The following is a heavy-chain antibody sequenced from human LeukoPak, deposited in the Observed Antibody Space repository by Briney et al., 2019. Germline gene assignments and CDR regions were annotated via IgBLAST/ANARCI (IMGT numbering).Heavy chain of an antibody. Sequence: ASVKVSCKASGYTFTNNFMHWVRQAPGQGLEWIGIINPSGDNTWYAQKFQGRVTMTRDMSTSTVYMELSSLRSEDTAVYYCARDLGEGRYCSGGSCYYHYYYMDVWGKGTTVTVSS. CDR2: INPSGDNT. CDR3: ARDLGEGRYCSGGSCYYHYYYMDV. CDR1: GYTFTNNF. J-gene: IGHJ6*03. V-gene: IGHV1-46*01. D-gene: IGHD2-15*01.